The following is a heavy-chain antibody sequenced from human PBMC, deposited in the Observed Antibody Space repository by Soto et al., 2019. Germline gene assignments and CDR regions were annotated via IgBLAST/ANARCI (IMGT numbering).Heavy chain of an antibody. Sequence: EVQLVESGGGLVKPGGSLRVSCAASGFTFREAWMNWVRQAPGKGLEWVGRIKSRTDGGTIEYATPVKGRFIIPRDDSKNTLYLQMDSLKTEDTAVYYCWGSAYWGQGTLVTVSS. J-gene: IGHJ4*02. CDR2: IKSRTDGGTI. CDR1: GFTFREAW. CDR3: WGSAY. D-gene: IGHD3-16*01. V-gene: IGHV3-15*07.